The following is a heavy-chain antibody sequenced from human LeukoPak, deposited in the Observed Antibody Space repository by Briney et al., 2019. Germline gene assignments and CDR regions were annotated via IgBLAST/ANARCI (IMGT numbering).Heavy chain of an antibody. CDR2: ITGSGSST. V-gene: IGHV3-23*01. Sequence: GSLRLSCAASGFSFSSYGMGWVRQAPGQGLEWVSGITGSGSSTLYAGSGKGRFTISRDNSKNTLYLQMASLRAEDTAVYHCAIAEPGYEYFQEWGPGTLVTVSS. CDR3: AIAEPGYEYFQE. CDR1: GFSFSSYG. D-gene: IGHD1-14*01. J-gene: IGHJ1*01.